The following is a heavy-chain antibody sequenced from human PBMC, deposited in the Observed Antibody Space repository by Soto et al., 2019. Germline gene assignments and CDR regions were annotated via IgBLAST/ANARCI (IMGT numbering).Heavy chain of an antibody. J-gene: IGHJ1*01. CDR3: ARDGGGVWGEH. CDR1: GGTFSRYT. Sequence: QVQLVQSGAEVKKPGSSVKVSCKASGGTFSRYTISWVRQAPGHGLESMGRIIPILGIANYAQKFQGRVTITADKSTSTAYMELSSLRSEDTAVYYCARDGGGVWGEHWGQGTLVTVSS. D-gene: IGHD2-8*01. V-gene: IGHV1-69*08. CDR2: IIPILGIA.